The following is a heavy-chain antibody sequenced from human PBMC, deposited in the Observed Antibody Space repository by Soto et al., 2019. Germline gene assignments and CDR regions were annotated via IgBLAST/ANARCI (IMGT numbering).Heavy chain of an antibody. D-gene: IGHD3-9*01. J-gene: IGHJ6*02. Sequence: SETLSLTCTVSGGSISSYYWSWIRQPPGKGLEWIGYLYYGGSTNYNPSLKSRVTVSVDTSKNQLSLKLSSVTAADTAVYYCARSYDILTGYYYGMDVWGQGTTVTV. CDR3: ARSYDILTGYYYGMDV. CDR1: GGSISSYY. CDR2: LYYGGST. V-gene: IGHV4-59*01.